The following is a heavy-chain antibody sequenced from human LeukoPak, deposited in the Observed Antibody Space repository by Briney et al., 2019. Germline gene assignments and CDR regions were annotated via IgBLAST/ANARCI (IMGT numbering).Heavy chain of an antibody. V-gene: IGHV4-39*01. CDR3: ARHAYYDILTGYLKENWFDP. CDR1: GGSISSGNYY. D-gene: IGHD3-9*01. CDR2: IYESGST. Sequence: SETLSLTCTVSGGSISSGNYYWGWIRQPPNMGLEWIGNIYESGSTYYNPSLKSRVTISVDTSKNQFSLKLSSVTAADTAVYYCARHAYYDILTGYLKENWFDPWGQGTLVTVSS. J-gene: IGHJ5*02.